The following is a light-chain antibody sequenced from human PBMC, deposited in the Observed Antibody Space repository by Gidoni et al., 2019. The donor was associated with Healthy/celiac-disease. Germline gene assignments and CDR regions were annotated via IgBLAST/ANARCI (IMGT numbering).Light chain of an antibody. CDR1: QSVSSY. V-gene: IGKV3-11*01. Sequence: EIVLTQSPATLSVSPGERATLSCRASQSVSSYLAWYQQKPGQAPRLLIYDASNRATGIPARFSGSGSGTDFTLTISSLEPEDFAVYYCQQRSNWPPGATFXPXTKVDIK. CDR3: QQRSNWPPGAT. J-gene: IGKJ3*01. CDR2: DAS.